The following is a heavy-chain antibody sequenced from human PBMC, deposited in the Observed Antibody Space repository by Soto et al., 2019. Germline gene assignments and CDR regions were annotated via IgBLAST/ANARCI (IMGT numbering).Heavy chain of an antibody. V-gene: IGHV1-18*01. CDR3: ARVFPIVASDYYYYGMDV. CDR2: ISAYNGNT. D-gene: IGHD5-12*01. J-gene: IGHJ6*02. CDR1: GYTFTSYG. Sequence: ASVKISCKASGYTFTSYGISWVRQAPGQGLEWMGWISAYNGNTNYAQKLQGRVTMTTDTSTSTAYMELRSLRSDDTAVYYCARVFPIVASDYYYYGMDVWGQGTKVTVSS.